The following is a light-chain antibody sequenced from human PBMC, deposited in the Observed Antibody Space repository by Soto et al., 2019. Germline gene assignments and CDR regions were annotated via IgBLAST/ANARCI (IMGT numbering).Light chain of an antibody. Sequence: QSVLTQSPSASGTPGQRVTISCSGSSSNIGSNTVNWYQQLPGTAPKLLIHSNNQRPSGVPDRFSGSKSGNSASLAISGLQSEDEADYYCAAWDDSLNGWVFGGGTKLTV. J-gene: IGLJ3*02. V-gene: IGLV1-44*01. CDR2: SNN. CDR3: AAWDDSLNGWV. CDR1: SSNIGSNT.